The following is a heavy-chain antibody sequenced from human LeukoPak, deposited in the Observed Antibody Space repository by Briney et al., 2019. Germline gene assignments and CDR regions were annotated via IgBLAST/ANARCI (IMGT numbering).Heavy chain of an antibody. CDR1: GFTFSKDW. D-gene: IGHD1-14*01. CDR3: TTYNDRDAFDI. V-gene: IGHV3-15*01. Sequence: GGSLRLSCAASGFTFSKDWMSWVRQAPGKGLEWVGLIRNKIDGGTTDDAAPVKGRFTISRDDSKNTLYLQMNSLKTEDTAVYYCTTYNDRDAFDIWGQGTMVTVSP. CDR2: IRNKIDGGTT. J-gene: IGHJ3*02.